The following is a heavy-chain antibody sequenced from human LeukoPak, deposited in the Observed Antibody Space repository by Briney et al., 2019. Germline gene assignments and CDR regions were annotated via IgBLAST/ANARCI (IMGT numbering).Heavy chain of an antibody. J-gene: IGHJ6*02. D-gene: IGHD2-2*01. Sequence: SETLSLTCAVYGGSFSGYYWSWIRQPPGKGLEWIGEINNSGSTNYNPSLKSRVTISVDTSKNQFSLKLSSVTAADTAVYYCARGRYCSSTSCYVGAYYYYGMDVWGQGTTVTVSS. CDR2: INNSGST. CDR1: GGSFSGYY. CDR3: ARGRYCSSTSCYVGAYYYYGMDV. V-gene: IGHV4-34*01.